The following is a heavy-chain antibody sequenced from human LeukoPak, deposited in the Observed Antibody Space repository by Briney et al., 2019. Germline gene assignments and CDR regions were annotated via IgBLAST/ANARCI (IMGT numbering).Heavy chain of an antibody. Sequence: SETLSLTCTVSGGSVSSYYWSWIRQPAGKGLEWIGRIYSSGSTNYNPSLKSRVSMSVDTSKNQFSLKLTSVTAADTAVYYCARGGKATVVTMWGQGILVTVSS. J-gene: IGHJ4*02. D-gene: IGHD4-23*01. CDR1: GGSVSSYY. CDR3: ARGGKATVVTM. CDR2: IYSSGST. V-gene: IGHV4-4*07.